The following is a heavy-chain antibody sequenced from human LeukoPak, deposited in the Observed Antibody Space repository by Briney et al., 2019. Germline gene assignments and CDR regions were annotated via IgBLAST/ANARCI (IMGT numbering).Heavy chain of an antibody. D-gene: IGHD2-21*02. CDR3: ARADELGDHHIDS. V-gene: IGHV1-2*02. CDR2: VNPNTGAT. J-gene: IGHJ4*02. Sequence: GASVKVSCKASGYTFTAYYIHWLRQAAGQGLEWMGWVNPNTGATMYAQKFQGRVTMTRDTSISTAYIDVSRLLSDDTAVYYCARADELGDHHIDSWGQGTLVTVSS. CDR1: GYTFTAYY.